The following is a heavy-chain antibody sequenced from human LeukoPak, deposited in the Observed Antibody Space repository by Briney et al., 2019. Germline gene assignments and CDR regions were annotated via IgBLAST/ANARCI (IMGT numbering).Heavy chain of an antibody. CDR3: ARDPAIYYYYYMDV. J-gene: IGHJ6*03. Sequence: PGGSLRLSCAASGFTFSNYSMNWVRQAPGKGLEWVSSISSSSSYIYYADSVKGRFTISRDNAKNSLYLQMNSLRAEDTAVYYCARDPAIYYYYYMDVWGKGTTVTVS. CDR2: ISSSSSYI. V-gene: IGHV3-21*01. CDR1: GFTFSNYS. D-gene: IGHD6-25*01.